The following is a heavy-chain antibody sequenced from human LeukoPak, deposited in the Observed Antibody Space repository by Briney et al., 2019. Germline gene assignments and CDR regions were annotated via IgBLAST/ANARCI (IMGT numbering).Heavy chain of an antibody. CDR1: GFTFSSYG. CDR2: IKQDGREK. CDR3: AKEPLWFGELLGGFDY. Sequence: GGSLRLSCAASGFTFSSYGMHWVRQAPGKGLEWVANIKQDGREKYYVDSVKGRFTISRDNAKNSLYLQMNSLRAEDTAVYYCAKEPLWFGELLGGFDYWGQGTLVTVSS. D-gene: IGHD3-10*01. V-gene: IGHV3-7*01. J-gene: IGHJ4*02.